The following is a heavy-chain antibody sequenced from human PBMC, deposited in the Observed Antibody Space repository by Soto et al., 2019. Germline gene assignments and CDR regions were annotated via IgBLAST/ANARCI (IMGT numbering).Heavy chain of an antibody. D-gene: IGHD2-15*01. CDR1: GFTFSSYG. V-gene: IGHV3-30*03. Sequence: GGSLRLSCAASGFTFSSYGMHWVRQAPGKGLEWVAVISYDGSNKYYADSVKGRFTISRDNSKNTLYLQMNSLRAEDTAVYYCARWGEDIVVVVAATLAFDIWGQGTMVTVSS. CDR3: ARWGEDIVVVVAATLAFDI. CDR2: ISYDGSNK. J-gene: IGHJ3*02.